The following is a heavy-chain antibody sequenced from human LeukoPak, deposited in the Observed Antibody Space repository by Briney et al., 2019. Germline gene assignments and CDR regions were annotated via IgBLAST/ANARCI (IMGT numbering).Heavy chain of an antibody. Sequence: PSETLSLTCTVSGGSISSSSYYWGWIRQPPGKGLEWIGSIYYSGSTYYNPSLKSRVTISVDTSKNQFSLKLSSVTAADTAVYYCARTGYCGGDCYSWYFDYWGQGTLVTVSS. J-gene: IGHJ4*02. CDR3: ARTGYCGGDCYSWYFDY. V-gene: IGHV4-39*01. D-gene: IGHD2-21*02. CDR1: GGSISSSSYY. CDR2: IYYSGST.